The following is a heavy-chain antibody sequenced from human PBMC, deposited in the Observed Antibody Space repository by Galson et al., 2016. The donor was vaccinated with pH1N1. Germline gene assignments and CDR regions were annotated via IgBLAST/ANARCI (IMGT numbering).Heavy chain of an antibody. CDR3: ARDHVYGDYFERFFDL. D-gene: IGHD4-17*01. Sequence: SLRLSCAASGFTFSHYAMHWVRRAPGKGLEWVAVISYVESNKDYADSVKGRFTVSRDNSKNTLYLQMNSLRAEDTALYYCARDHVYGDYFERFFDLWGRGTLVTV. V-gene: IGHV3-30-3*01. J-gene: IGHJ2*01. CDR2: ISYVESNK. CDR1: GFTFSHYA.